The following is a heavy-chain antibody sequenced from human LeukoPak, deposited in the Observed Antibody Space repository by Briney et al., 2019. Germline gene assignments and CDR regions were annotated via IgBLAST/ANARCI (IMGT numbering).Heavy chain of an antibody. CDR3: ARHTYYYDSSGYYNDY. J-gene: IGHJ4*02. CDR1: GYSFTSYW. CDR2: IYPGDSDT. V-gene: IGHV5-51*01. D-gene: IGHD3-22*01. Sequence: GESLKISCKGSGYSFTSYWIGWVRQMPGKGLEWMGTIYPGDSDTRYSPSFQGQVTISADKSISTAYLQWSSLKASDTAMYYCARHTYYYDSSGYYNDYWGQGTLVTVSS.